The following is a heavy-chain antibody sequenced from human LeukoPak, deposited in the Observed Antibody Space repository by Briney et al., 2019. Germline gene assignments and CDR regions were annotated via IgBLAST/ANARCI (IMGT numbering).Heavy chain of an antibody. CDR1: GGSFSGYY. J-gene: IGHJ4*02. V-gene: IGHV4-34*01. D-gene: IGHD6-25*01. Sequence: SETLSLTCAVYGGSFSGYYWSWIRQPPGKGLEWIGEINHSGSTNYNPSLKSRVTISVDTSKNQFSLKLSSVTAADTAVYYCARAQIAAAVTLTYFDYWGQGTLVTVSS. CDR3: ARAQIAAAVTLTYFDY. CDR2: INHSGST.